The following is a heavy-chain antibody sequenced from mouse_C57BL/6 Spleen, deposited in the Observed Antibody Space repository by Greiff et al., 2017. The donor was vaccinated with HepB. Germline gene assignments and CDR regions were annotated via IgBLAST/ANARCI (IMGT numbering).Heavy chain of an antibody. D-gene: IGHD2-10*02. CDR3: AYGNYHGYFDV. J-gene: IGHJ1*03. CDR1: GFTFSDYG. V-gene: IGHV5-17*01. Sequence: EVKVEESGGGLVKPGGSLKLSCAASGFTFSDYGMHWVRQAPEKGLEWVAYISSGSSTIYYADTVKGRFTISRDNAKNTLFLQMTSLRSEDTAMYYCAYGNYHGYFDVWGTGTTVTVPS. CDR2: ISSGSSTI.